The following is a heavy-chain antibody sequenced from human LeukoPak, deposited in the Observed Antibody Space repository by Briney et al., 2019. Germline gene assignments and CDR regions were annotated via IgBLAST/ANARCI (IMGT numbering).Heavy chain of an antibody. CDR1: GGSISSTSYH. CDR3: ARYASGSYYWFDP. CDR2: VYYTGSA. V-gene: IGHV4-39*01. D-gene: IGHD3-10*01. J-gene: IGHJ5*02. Sequence: SETLTLTCTVSGGSISSTSYHWAWIRQPPGKGLEWIATVYYTGSAYYNPSLKSRVTISVDTSKSQFSLKLTSVTTADTALYYCARYASGSYYWFDPWGQGTLVTVSS.